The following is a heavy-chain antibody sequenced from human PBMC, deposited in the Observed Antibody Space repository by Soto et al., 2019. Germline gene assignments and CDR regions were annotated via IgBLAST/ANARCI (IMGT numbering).Heavy chain of an antibody. CDR3: ARRGQVGYYYYGMDV. J-gene: IGHJ6*02. CDR1: GYSFTSYW. Sequence: PGESLKICCKGSGYSFTSYWIGWVSQMPGKGLEWMGIIYPGDSDTRYSPSFQGQVTISADKSISTAYLQWSSLKASDTAMYYCARRGQVGYYYYGMDVWGQGTTVTVSS. V-gene: IGHV5-51*01. D-gene: IGHD1-26*01. CDR2: IYPGDSDT.